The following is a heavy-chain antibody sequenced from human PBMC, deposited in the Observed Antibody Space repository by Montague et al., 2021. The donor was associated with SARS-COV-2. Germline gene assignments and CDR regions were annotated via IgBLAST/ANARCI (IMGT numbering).Heavy chain of an antibody. CDR2: EYYTGRT. Sequence: SETLSLTCTVSGGSVRSAIYYWGWMRQPPEKGREGIGREYYTGRTSYNSSLMGRVTISVDTSQNQLSLKLNSATAADTAVYSCARHKRVVERETLVGMDVWGQGTTVIVSS. CDR1: GGSVRSAIYY. J-gene: IGHJ6*02. CDR3: ARHKRVVERETLVGMDV. D-gene: IGHD5-24*01. V-gene: IGHV4-39*01.